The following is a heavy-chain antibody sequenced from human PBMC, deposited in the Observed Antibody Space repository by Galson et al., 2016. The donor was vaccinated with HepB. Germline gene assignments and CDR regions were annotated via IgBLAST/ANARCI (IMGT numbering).Heavy chain of an antibody. J-gene: IGHJ4*02. CDR2: ISSSGRMI. CDR1: GFTFSSYS. CDR3: ARDATRYGDYEDY. D-gene: IGHD4-17*01. V-gene: IGHV3-48*01. Sequence: SLRLSCAASGFTFSSYSLNWVRQAPGKGLEWISYISSSGRMIYYADSVKGRFNISRDNAKNSLYLQMNSLRGEDTALYYCARDATRYGDYEDYWGQGTLVTVSS.